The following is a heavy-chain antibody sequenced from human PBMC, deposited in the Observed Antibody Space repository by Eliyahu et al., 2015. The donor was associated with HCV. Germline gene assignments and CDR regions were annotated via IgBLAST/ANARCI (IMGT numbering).Heavy chain of an antibody. CDR1: GGSISSSSYY. Sequence: QLQLQESGPGLVKPSETLSLTCTVSGGSISSSSYYWGWIRQPPGKGLEWISSIYYSGSSYYKPSLKSRVTISVDTSKNQFSLKLTSVTAADTAVYYCARHEGILGASGWYYFDYWGQGTLVTISS. CDR2: IYYSGSS. J-gene: IGHJ4*02. D-gene: IGHD6-19*01. CDR3: ARHEGILGASGWYYFDY. V-gene: IGHV4-39*01.